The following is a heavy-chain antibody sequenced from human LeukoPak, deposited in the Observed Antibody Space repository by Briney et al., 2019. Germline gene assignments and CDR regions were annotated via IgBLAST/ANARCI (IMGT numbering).Heavy chain of an antibody. CDR1: GYSFTSNV. J-gene: IGHJ4*02. D-gene: IGHD3-10*01. Sequence: ASVKVSCKASGYSFTSNVISWVRQAPGQGLEWMGWISAYNGNTNYAQKFQGRVTMTRDTSISTAYMELSRLRSDDTAVYYCARDSGERGSGSYLIAYWGQGTLVTVSS. CDR3: ARDSGERGSGSYLIAY. V-gene: IGHV1-18*01. CDR2: ISAYNGNT.